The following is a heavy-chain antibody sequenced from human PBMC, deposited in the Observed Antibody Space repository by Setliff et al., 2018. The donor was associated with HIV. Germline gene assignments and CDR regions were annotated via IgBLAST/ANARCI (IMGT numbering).Heavy chain of an antibody. CDR1: GYAFTGYF. D-gene: IGHD3-22*01. J-gene: IGHJ5*02. V-gene: IGHV1-2*06. Sequence: ASVKVSCKASGYAFTGYFIHLLRQAPGQGLEWMGRINPNSGDTNYAQKFQGRVTMTRDTSITTAYMDLSRLTSDDTAVYYCAREDHYDRFLDHWGQGTLVTVSS. CDR2: INPNSGDT. CDR3: AREDHYDRFLDH.